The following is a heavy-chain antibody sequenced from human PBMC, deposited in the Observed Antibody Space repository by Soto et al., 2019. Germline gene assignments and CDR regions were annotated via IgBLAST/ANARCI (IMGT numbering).Heavy chain of an antibody. CDR1: GFTVSSNY. V-gene: IGHV3-53*04. CDR2: IYSGGST. D-gene: IGHD5-12*01. J-gene: IGHJ4*02. Sequence: EVQLVESGGGLVQPGGSLRLSCEASGFTVSSNYMSWVRQAPGKGLEWVSVIYSGGSTYYADSVKGRFTISRHNSKNTLYLQMNSLRAEDTAVYYCARGGYSGYDWDFDYWGQGTLVTVSS. CDR3: ARGGYSGYDWDFDY.